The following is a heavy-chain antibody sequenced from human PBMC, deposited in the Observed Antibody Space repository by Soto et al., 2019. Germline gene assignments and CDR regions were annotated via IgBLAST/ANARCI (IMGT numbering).Heavy chain of an antibody. CDR3: ARGVATMIVVVITPISWFDP. D-gene: IGHD3-22*01. CDR1: GGSISSGDYY. Sequence: SETLSLTCTVSGGSISSGDYYWSWIRQPPGKGLEWTGYIYYSGSTYYNPSLKSRVTISVDTSKNQFSLKLSSVTAADTAVYYCARGVATMIVVVITPISWFDPWGQGTLVTVSS. CDR2: IYYSGST. V-gene: IGHV4-30-4*01. J-gene: IGHJ5*02.